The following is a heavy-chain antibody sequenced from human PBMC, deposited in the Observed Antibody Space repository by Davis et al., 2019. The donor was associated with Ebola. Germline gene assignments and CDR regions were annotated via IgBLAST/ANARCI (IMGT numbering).Heavy chain of an antibody. CDR3: VAARPFYSFDS. Sequence: KVSCKGSGYIFTSSWVGWVRHTPGKGLEWMGIILPSDSETRYSPSFQGHVTISADKSIATAYLQWNTLRASDTAIYFCVAARPFYSFDSWGQGTLVTVSS. CDR2: ILPSDSET. V-gene: IGHV5-51*01. D-gene: IGHD6-25*01. CDR1: GYIFTSSW. J-gene: IGHJ4*02.